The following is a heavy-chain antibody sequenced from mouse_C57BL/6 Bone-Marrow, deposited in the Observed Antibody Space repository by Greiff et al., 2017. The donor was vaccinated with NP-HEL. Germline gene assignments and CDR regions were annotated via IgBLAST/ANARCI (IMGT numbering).Heavy chain of an antibody. Sequence: QVQLQQSGPELVKPGASVKISCKASGYAFSSSWMNWVKQRPGKGLEWIGRIYPGGGDTNYNGKFKGKATLTADKSSSTAYMQLSSLTSEDSAVYFCAGYWGYWGQGTTLTVSS. CDR1: GYAFSSSW. V-gene: IGHV1-82*01. CDR2: IYPGGGDT. D-gene: IGHD4-1*01. CDR3: AGYWGY. J-gene: IGHJ2*01.